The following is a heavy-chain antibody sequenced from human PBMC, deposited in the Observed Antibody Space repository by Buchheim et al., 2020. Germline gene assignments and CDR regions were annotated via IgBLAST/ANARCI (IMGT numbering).Heavy chain of an antibody. D-gene: IGHD2-21*02. V-gene: IGHV3-33*01. J-gene: IGHJ4*02. CDR1: GFTFKNYG. Sequence: QVQLVESGGGVVQPGRSLRLSCAASGFTFKNYGMHWVRQAPGKGLEWVAVIWYDGSNKYYIDSVKGRFTISRDNSKNTLYLQMNSLRAEDTAVYYCARPSSHDSAWYFEYWGQGTL. CDR3: ARPSSHDSAWYFEY. CDR2: IWYDGSNK.